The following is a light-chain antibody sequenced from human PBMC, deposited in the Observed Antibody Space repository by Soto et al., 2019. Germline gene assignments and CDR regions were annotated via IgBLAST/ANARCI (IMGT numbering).Light chain of an antibody. CDR1: QGISYT. CDR3: HQFKDYPLT. V-gene: IGKV1D-13*01. CDR2: DAS. J-gene: IGKJ4*01. Sequence: AIQLTQSPSSLSASVGDRVTITCRASQGISYTLAWYQQKPGQVPKLLISDASRLQSGVPSRFSGSGSGTDFTLTISSLQPEDYATYYCHQFKDYPLTFGGGTKVEIK.